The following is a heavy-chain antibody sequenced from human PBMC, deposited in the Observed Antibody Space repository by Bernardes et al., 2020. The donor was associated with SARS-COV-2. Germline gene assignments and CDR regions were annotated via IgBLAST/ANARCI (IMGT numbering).Heavy chain of an antibody. D-gene: IGHD3-9*01. CDR2: ISAYNGNT. Sequence: ASVKVSCKASGYTFTSYGISWVRQAPGQGLEWMGWISAYNGNTNYAQKLQGRVTMTTDTSTSTAYMELRSLRSDDTAVYYCARDELRYFDWLLFSPFGMDVWGQGTTVTVSS. CDR1: GYTFTSYG. J-gene: IGHJ6*02. V-gene: IGHV1-18*01. CDR3: ARDELRYFDWLLFSPFGMDV.